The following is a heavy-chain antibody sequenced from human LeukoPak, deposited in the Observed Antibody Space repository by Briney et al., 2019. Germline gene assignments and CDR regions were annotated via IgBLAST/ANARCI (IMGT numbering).Heavy chain of an antibody. V-gene: IGHV4-34*01. J-gene: IGHJ2*01. CDR2: INHSGST. Sequence: SETLSLTCAVYGGSFSGYYWSWIRQPPGKGLEWIGEINHSGSTNYNPSLKSRVTISADTSKNQFSLKLSSVTAADTAVYYCATTPRGGARGYFDLWGRGTLVTVSS. CDR1: GGSFSGYY. CDR3: ATTPRGGARGYFDL.